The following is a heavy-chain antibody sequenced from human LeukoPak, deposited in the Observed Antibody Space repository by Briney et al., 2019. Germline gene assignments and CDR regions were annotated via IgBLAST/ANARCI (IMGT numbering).Heavy chain of an antibody. CDR2: INPSGGST. J-gene: IGHJ3*02. CDR1: GYTFTSYY. CDR3: ARGDDSSGYYYLYAFDM. V-gene: IGHV1-46*01. D-gene: IGHD3-22*01. Sequence: ASVKVSCKASGYTFTSYYMHWVRQAPGQGLEWMGIINPSGGSTSYAQKFQGRVTMTRDTSTSTIYMELSSLRSEDTAVYYCARGDDSSGYYYLYAFDMWGQGTMVTVSS.